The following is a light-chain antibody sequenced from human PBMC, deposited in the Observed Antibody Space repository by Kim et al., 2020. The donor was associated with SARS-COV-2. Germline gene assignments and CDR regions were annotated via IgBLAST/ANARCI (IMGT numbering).Light chain of an antibody. J-gene: IGKJ5*01. Sequence: EIVMTQSPATLSVSLGERAILSCRASQSVSTNLAWYQQKPGQAPRLLISGASTRATGIPVRFSGSGSGTDFTLTISSLQSEDFAVYYCQHYFNWPITFGQGTQLEIK. CDR3: QHYFNWPIT. CDR2: GAS. V-gene: IGKV3-15*01. CDR1: QSVSTN.